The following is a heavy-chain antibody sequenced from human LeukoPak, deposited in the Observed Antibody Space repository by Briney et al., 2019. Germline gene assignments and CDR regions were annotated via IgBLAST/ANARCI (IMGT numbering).Heavy chain of an antibody. CDR2: IKYDGGEK. D-gene: IGHD3-10*01. V-gene: IGHV3-7*05. CDR3: ARLARGTVFDF. J-gene: IGHJ4*02. Sequence: PGGSLRLSCAASGFTFSDYRMRWVRQAPGKGLEWVANIKYDGGEKYYVDSVKGRFTISRDNVQNSLFLQMNSPRAEDTAMYYCARLARGTVFDFWGQGALVTVSS. CDR1: GFTFSDYR.